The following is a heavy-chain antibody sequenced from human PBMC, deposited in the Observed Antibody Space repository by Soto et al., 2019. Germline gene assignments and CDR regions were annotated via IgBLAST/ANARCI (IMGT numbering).Heavy chain of an antibody. V-gene: IGHV1-8*01. D-gene: IGHD6-6*01. J-gene: IGHJ4*02. CDR2: MNPNIGNT. CDR1: GYTFTSYD. CDR3: ARVRDAVAARLYFDY. Sequence: QVQLVQSGAEVKKPGASVKVSCKASGYTFTSYDINWVRQATGQGLEWMGWMNPNIGNTGYAQKFQGRVTMTRNTSISTAYMELSSLRSEDTAVYYCARVRDAVAARLYFDYWRQGSLVTVSS.